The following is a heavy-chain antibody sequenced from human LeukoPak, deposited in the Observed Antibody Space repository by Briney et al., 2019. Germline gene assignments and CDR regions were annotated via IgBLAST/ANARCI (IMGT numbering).Heavy chain of an antibody. CDR3: ARDDSSALFPDY. J-gene: IGHJ4*02. Sequence: GGSLTLSCAGSGFIFSTYWMTWVRQAPGKGLEWVANIREDGGLIYYVDSVKGRFTISRDNAKNSLYLQMNSLRAEDTAVYYCARDDSSALFPDYWGQGTLVTVSS. D-gene: IGHD3-22*01. V-gene: IGHV3-7*01. CDR1: GFIFSTYW. CDR2: IREDGGLI.